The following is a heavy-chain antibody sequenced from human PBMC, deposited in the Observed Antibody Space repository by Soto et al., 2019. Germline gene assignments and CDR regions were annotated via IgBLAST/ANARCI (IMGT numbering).Heavy chain of an antibody. D-gene: IGHD2-2*01. CDR2: VSGSGGST. J-gene: IGHJ6*02. CDR1: GFTFSSYA. CDR3: AGYCISTSCYGYYYYGMDV. Sequence: GGSLRLSCAASGFTFSSYAMSWVRQAPGKGLEWVSGVSGSGGSTYCVDSVKGRFTISRDNSKNTLYLQMNSLRAEDTAVYYCAGYCISTSCYGYYYYGMDVWGQGTTVTVSS. V-gene: IGHV3-23*01.